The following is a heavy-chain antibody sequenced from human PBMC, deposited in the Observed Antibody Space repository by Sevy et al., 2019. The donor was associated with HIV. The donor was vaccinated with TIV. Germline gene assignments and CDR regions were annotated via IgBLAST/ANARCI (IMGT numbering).Heavy chain of an antibody. CDR3: ARRDCSGGRCYFDY. J-gene: IGHJ4*02. V-gene: IGHV3-23*01. Sequence: GGSLRLSCAASGFTFTNYAMSWVRQSPGKGLEWVSAISSSGGTTYYADSVKGRFTISRDNSKNPLYLQMDSLGAEDTAVYYCARRDCSGGRCYFDYWGQGTLVTVSS. CDR2: ISSSGGTT. CDR1: GFTFTNYA. D-gene: IGHD2-15*01.